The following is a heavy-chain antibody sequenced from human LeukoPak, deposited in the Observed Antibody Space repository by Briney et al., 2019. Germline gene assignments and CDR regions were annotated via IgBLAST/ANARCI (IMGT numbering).Heavy chain of an antibody. D-gene: IGHD5-24*01. J-gene: IGHJ4*02. CDR3: ARDGDGRDGYNFADN. CDR2: ISSTSSYI. CDR1: GFTFSRYS. Sequence: PGGSLRLSCAASGFTFSRYSMNWARQAPGKGLEWVSSISSTSSYILYADSVKGRFTISRDNAKNSLYLQMHSLRAEDTAVYYCARDGDGRDGYNFADNWGQGALVTVSS. V-gene: IGHV3-21*01.